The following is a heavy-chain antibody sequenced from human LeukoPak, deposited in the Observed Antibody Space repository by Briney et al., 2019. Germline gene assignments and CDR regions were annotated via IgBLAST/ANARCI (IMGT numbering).Heavy chain of an antibody. CDR2: ISNSGDNT. CDR3: AKVSAGY. J-gene: IGHJ4*02. V-gene: IGHV3-23*01. Sequence: GGSLRLSCAASGLTFSNHGMSWVRQAPGKGLGWVSSISNSGDNTHYADSVQGRFTISRDNSKNTLYLQMNSLRAEDTADYYCAKVSAGYWGQGTLVTVSS. D-gene: IGHD6-25*01. CDR1: GLTFSNHG.